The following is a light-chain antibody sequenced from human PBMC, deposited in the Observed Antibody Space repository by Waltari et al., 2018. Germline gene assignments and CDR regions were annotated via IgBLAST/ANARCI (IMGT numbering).Light chain of an antibody. Sequence: EIVLTQSPGTLSLSPGDGATLSCRASQPVGGSNLAWYQKKPGQAPRLLIFGASVRASGIPDRFSGSESGTDFTLTISRLEPEDFAVYYCQQYGASPYTFGQGTKLEIK. V-gene: IGKV3-20*01. CDR2: GAS. CDR1: QPVGGSN. J-gene: IGKJ2*01. CDR3: QQYGASPYT.